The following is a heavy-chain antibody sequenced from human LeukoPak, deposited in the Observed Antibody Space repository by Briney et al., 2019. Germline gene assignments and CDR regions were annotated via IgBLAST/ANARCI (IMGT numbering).Heavy chain of an antibody. Sequence: PGGSLRLSCAASGFSVSSNYMSWVRQAPGKGLEWVSIIYRSGGTDYTDSVRGRFSISRDNSKNTLYLQMNSVRAEDTAVYFCVMGYYDDSSGYSPFGYFQHWGQGTLVTASS. V-gene: IGHV3-66*01. J-gene: IGHJ1*01. D-gene: IGHD3-22*01. CDR1: GFSVSSNY. CDR2: IYRSGGT. CDR3: VMGYYDDSSGYSPFGYFQH.